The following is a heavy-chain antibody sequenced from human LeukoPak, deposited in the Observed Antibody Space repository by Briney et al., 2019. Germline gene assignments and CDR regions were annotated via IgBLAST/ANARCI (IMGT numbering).Heavy chain of an antibody. CDR3: ARTPGYSSGWYSFDY. CDR1: GFTFSSYS. D-gene: IGHD6-19*01. V-gene: IGHV3-21*01. J-gene: IGHJ4*02. CDR2: ISSSSSYL. Sequence: GGSLRLSCAASGFTFSSYSMNWVRQAPGKGLEWASSISSSSSYLYYADSVKGRFTISRDNAKNSLYLQMNSLRAEDTAVYYCARTPGYSSGWYSFDYWGQGTLVTVSS.